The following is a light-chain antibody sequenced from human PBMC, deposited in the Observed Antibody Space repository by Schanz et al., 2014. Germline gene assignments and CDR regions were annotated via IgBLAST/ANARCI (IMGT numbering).Light chain of an antibody. CDR1: SSDVGDYNY. CDR3: CSYAGSINLGV. V-gene: IGLV2-23*02. J-gene: IGLJ2*01. CDR2: EVS. Sequence: QSALTQPPSASGSPGQSITISCTGASSDVGDYNYVSWYQQHPGKAPKLMIYEVSKRPSGVSTRFSGSKSGNTASLTISGLQAEDEADYYCCSYAGSINLGVFGGGTKLTVL.